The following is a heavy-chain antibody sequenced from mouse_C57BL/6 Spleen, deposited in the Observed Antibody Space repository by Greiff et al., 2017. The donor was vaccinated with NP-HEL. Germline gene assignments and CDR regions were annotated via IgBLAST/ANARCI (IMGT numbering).Heavy chain of an antibody. CDR2: ISSGSSTI. D-gene: IGHD1-1*01. J-gene: IGHJ2*01. V-gene: IGHV5-17*01. CDR3: AGDYYGSSNFDY. CDR1: GFTFSDYG. Sequence: EVKVVESGGGLVKPGGSLKLSCAASGFTFSDYGMHWVRQAPEKGLEWVAYISSGSSTIYYADTVKGRFTISRDNAKNTLFLQMTSLRSEDTAMYYCAGDYYGSSNFDYWGQGTTLTVSS.